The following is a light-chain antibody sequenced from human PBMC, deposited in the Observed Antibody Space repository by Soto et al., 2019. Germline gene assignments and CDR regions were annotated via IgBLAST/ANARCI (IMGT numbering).Light chain of an antibody. CDR2: GNI. Sequence: VLTQPPSLSGAPGQGVTISCTGSSSNIWAGYDVHWYQQRPGTAPKLLIFGNINRPSGVPDRFSGSKSGTSDSLAITGLQAEDEGDYYCQSYDSTLRARYVFGTGTKVTVL. CDR3: QSYDSTLRARYV. V-gene: IGLV1-40*01. CDR1: SSNIWAGYD. J-gene: IGLJ1*01.